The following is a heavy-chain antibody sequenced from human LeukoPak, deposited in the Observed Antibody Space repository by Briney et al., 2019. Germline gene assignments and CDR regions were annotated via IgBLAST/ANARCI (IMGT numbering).Heavy chain of an antibody. Sequence: ASVKVSCTATGYTYTHSVISSVRQAPGQQVAGMGWISAYSGNTNNAQKLQGRVTMTTVTSTSTAYMELRNLRSDDTAVYYCAKDVLIATGVHPFDYWGQGTLVTVSS. CDR2: ISAYSGNT. CDR1: GYTYTHSV. J-gene: IGHJ4*02. V-gene: IGHV1-18*01. D-gene: IGHD3-22*01. CDR3: AKDVLIATGVHPFDY.